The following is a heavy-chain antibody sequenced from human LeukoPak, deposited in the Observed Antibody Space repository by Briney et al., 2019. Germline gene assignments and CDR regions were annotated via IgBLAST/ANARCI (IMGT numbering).Heavy chain of an antibody. D-gene: IGHD5-18*01. J-gene: IGHJ4*02. CDR2: IWCDGSNK. CDR3: AADSYGIDY. Sequence: QPGRSLRLSCAASGFTLSSYGMHWVRQAPGKGLEWVAVIWCDGSNKYYADSVKGRFTISRDNSKNTLYLQMNSLRAEDTAVYYCAADSYGIDYWGQGTLVTVSS. CDR1: GFTLSSYG. V-gene: IGHV3-33*01.